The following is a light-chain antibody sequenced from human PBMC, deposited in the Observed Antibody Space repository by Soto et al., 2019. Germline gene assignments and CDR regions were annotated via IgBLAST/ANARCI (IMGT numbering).Light chain of an antibody. CDR1: QTVSRS. CDR2: EAS. J-gene: IGKJ4*01. Sequence: EIVLTQSPATLSLSPGERATLSCRASQTVSRSLAWYQQKPGQAPRLLIYEASNRATGIPSRFSGSGSGADFTLTISSLEPEDFATYYCQQHINCPLTFGGGTKVEIK. V-gene: IGKV3-11*01. CDR3: QQHINCPLT.